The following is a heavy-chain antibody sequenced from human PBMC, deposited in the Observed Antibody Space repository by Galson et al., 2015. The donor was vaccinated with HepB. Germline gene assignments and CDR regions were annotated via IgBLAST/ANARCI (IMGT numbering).Heavy chain of an antibody. D-gene: IGHD4-17*01. CDR1: GYTFIRHA. Sequence: SVKVSCKASGYTFIRHAMNWVRQAPGQGLEWMGWINTNTGNPTYAQGFTRRFVFSLDTSVSTAYLQISSLKAEDTAVYYCARDAYGINQRYDMDVWGQGTTVTVSS. CDR2: INTNTGNP. CDR3: ARDAYGINQRYDMDV. J-gene: IGHJ6*02. V-gene: IGHV7-4-1*02.